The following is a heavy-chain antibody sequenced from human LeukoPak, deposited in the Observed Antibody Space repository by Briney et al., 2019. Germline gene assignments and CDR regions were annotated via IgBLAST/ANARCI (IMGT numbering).Heavy chain of an antibody. D-gene: IGHD6-13*01. CDR3: GRCGYSNRWYYFDY. V-gene: IGHV1-46*01. CDR2: INPSAGST. CDR1: GYTFTDYY. Sequence: ASVKVSCKASGYTFTDYYVHWVRQAPGPGLEWMGIINPSAGSTTYAQKFHGRVTMTWDTSTSTVYMELISLRFEDTAVYYCGRCGYSNRWYYFDYWGQVTLVT. J-gene: IGHJ4*02.